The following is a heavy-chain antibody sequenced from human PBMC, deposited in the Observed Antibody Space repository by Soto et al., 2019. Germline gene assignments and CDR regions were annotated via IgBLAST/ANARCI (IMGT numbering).Heavy chain of an antibody. J-gene: IGHJ4*02. CDR2: ITDSGDDT. V-gene: IGHV3-23*01. CDR3: AKLGSSSWSPHYYFDY. D-gene: IGHD2-2*01. CDR1: GFTFNNYA. Sequence: EVQLLESGGGLVQPGGSLRLSCAASGFTFNNYAMGWVRQAPGKGLESVSAITDSGDDTYYIDSVKGRFTISRDNSKSTLYLQMNSLRVEDTAIYYCAKLGSSSWSPHYYFDYWGQGTLVTVSS.